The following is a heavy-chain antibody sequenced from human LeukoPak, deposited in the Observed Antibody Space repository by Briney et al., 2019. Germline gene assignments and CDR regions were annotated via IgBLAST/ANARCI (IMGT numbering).Heavy chain of an antibody. V-gene: IGHV1-2*02. CDR2: INPNSGGT. J-gene: IGHJ4*02. D-gene: IGHD3-10*01. CDR3: ARSNYYGSAVFDY. CDR1: GYTFTGYY. Sequence: ASVKVSCKASGYTFTGYYMHWVRRAPGQGLEWMGWINPNSGGTNYAQKFQGRVTMTRDTSISTAYMELSRLRSDDTAVYYCARSNYYGSAVFDYWGQGTLVTVSS.